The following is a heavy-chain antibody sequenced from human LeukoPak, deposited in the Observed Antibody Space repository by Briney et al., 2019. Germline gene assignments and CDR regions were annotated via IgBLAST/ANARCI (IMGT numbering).Heavy chain of an antibody. D-gene: IGHD2-2*01. CDR2: INPNSGGT. V-gene: IGHV1-2*02. Sequence: ASVKASCKASGYTFTGYYMHWVRQAPGQGLEWMGWINPNSGGTNYAQKFQGRVTMTRDTSISTAYMELSRLRSDDTAVYYCARVYCSSTSCPWGFDPWGQGTLVTVSS. CDR1: GYTFTGYY. CDR3: ARVYCSSTSCPWGFDP. J-gene: IGHJ5*02.